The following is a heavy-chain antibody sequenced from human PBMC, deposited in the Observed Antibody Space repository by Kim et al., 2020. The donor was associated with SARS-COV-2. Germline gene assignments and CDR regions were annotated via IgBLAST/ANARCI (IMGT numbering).Heavy chain of an antibody. J-gene: IGHJ4*02. Sequence: YADSVKVRFTISRDNSKNTLYLQMNSLRADDTAVYYCAKDLNCGGDCYDYCGQGTLVTVSS. CDR3: AKDLNCGGDCYDY. D-gene: IGHD2-21*01. V-gene: IGHV3-30*02.